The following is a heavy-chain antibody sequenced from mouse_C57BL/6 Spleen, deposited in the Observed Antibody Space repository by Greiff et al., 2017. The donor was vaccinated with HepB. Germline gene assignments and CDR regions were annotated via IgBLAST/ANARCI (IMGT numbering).Heavy chain of an antibody. CDR2: IYPRSGNT. CDR3: ARTMTTVVAKDYYAMDY. J-gene: IGHJ4*01. V-gene: IGHV1-81*01. Sequence: QVQLQQSGAELARPGASVKLSCKASGYTFTSYGISWVKQRTGQGLEWIGEIYPRSGNTYYNEKFKGKATLTADKASSTAYMELRSLTAEYSAVYFWARTMTTVVAKDYYAMDYWGQGTSVTVAS. D-gene: IGHD1-1*01. CDR1: GYTFTSYG.